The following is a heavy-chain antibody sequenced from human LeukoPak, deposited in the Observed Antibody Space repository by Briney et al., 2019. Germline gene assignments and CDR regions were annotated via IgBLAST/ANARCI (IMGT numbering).Heavy chain of an antibody. CDR3: ATYDVLTGFGY. V-gene: IGHV1-2*02. J-gene: IGHJ4*02. CDR1: GYTFTGYY. Sequence: ASVKVSCKASGYTFTGYYMHWVRQAPGQGLEWMGWINPNSGGTNYAQKLQGRVTMTRDTSISTAYMELSRLRSADTAVYYCATYDVLTGFGYWGQGTLSPSPQ. CDR2: INPNSGGT. D-gene: IGHD3-9*01.